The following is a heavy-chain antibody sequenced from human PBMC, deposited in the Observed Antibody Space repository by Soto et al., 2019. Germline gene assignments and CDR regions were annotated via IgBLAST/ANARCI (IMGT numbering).Heavy chain of an antibody. J-gene: IGHJ4*02. CDR1: GFTFSSYG. D-gene: IGHD3-10*01. CDR3: AKKVNSGPGSQYFDY. Sequence: GGSLRLSCAASGFTFSSYGMHWVRQAPGKGLEWVAVISYDGSNKYYADSVKGRFTISRDNSKNTLYLQMNSLRPEDTAIYYCAKKVNSGPGSQYFDYWGQGTLVTVSS. V-gene: IGHV3-30*18. CDR2: ISYDGSNK.